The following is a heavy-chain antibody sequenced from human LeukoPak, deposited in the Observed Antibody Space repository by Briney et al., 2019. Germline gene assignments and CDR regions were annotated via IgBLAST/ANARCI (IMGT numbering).Heavy chain of an antibody. V-gene: IGHV3-23*01. J-gene: IGHJ4*02. CDR2: ITSGGGIT. CDR3: AKGDYYDFDY. D-gene: IGHD3-10*01. Sequence: PGGSLRLSCAASRFTFSNFGMNWVRQAPGKGLEWVSIITSGGGITYYADSVKGRFTISRDNSKNTLYLQMNSLRAEDTAVYYCAKGDYYDFDYWGQGTLVTVSS. CDR1: RFTFSNFG.